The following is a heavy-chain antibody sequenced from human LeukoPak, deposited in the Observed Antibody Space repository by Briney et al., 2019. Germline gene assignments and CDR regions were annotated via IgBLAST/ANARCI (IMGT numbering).Heavy chain of an antibody. V-gene: IGHV3-7*01. J-gene: IGHJ3*02. CDR2: IKQDGSEA. CDR3: ARRQWRDAFDI. D-gene: IGHD6-19*01. CDR1: GFTFSSYG. Sequence: GGSLRPSCAASGFTFSSYGMSWVRQVPGKGLEWVANIKQDGSEAYYVDSVKGRFTISRDNAKNSLYLQMNSLRDEDTAVYYCARRQWRDAFDIWGQGTVATVSS.